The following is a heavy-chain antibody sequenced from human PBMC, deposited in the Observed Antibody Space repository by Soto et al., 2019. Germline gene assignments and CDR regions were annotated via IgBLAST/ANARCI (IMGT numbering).Heavy chain of an antibody. J-gene: IGHJ4*02. Sequence: EVQLVESGGGLVQPGRSLRLSCAASGFSFDDYAMFWVRQAPGKGLEWVSGITWNSGTIGYAGSVKGRFTISRDNAKISLYLQMNSLRAEHTALYYCAKGSSIWYEVPYDYWGQGTLVTVSS. CDR2: ITWNSGTI. CDR3: AKGSSIWYEVPYDY. D-gene: IGHD6-13*01. CDR1: GFSFDDYA. V-gene: IGHV3-9*01.